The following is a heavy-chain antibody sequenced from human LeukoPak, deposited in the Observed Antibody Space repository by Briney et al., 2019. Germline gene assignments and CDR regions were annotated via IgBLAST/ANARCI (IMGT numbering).Heavy chain of an antibody. D-gene: IGHD5-12*01. Sequence: PGGSLRLSCVASGLTFSSYEMNWVRQAPGRGLEWVSYMSFSGSSTYYADSVKGRFTISRDNAKNSLYLQMNSLRAEDTAVYYCARGYSSYYPDAFDIWGQGTMVTVSS. V-gene: IGHV3-48*03. CDR1: GLTFSSYE. CDR3: ARGYSSYYPDAFDI. J-gene: IGHJ3*02. CDR2: MSFSGSST.